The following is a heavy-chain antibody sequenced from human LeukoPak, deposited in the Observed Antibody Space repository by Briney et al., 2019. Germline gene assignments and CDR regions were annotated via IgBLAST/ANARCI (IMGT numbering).Heavy chain of an antibody. CDR1: GFTFTSYA. Sequence: PGGSLRLSCAASGFTFTSYAMSWVRQAPGKGLEWVSVISGSGGSTFYADSVKGRFTISRDNIRNLLYLQMNSLRAEDTAVYFCARDSTRILGLFDYWGQGTLVTISS. CDR3: ARDSTRILGLFDY. J-gene: IGHJ4*02. D-gene: IGHD2/OR15-2a*01. CDR2: ISGSGGST. V-gene: IGHV3-23*01.